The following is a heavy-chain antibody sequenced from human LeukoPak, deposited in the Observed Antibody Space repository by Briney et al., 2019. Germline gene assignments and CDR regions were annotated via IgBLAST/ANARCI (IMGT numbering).Heavy chain of an antibody. CDR2: ISGDGGST. D-gene: IGHD4-17*01. CDR1: GFTFDDYA. J-gene: IGHJ4*02. V-gene: IGHV3-43*02. CDR3: AKDMGDLDYGDLLFDY. Sequence: QPGGSLRLSCAASGFTFDDYAMHWGRQAPGKGLEWVSLISGDGGSTYYADSVKGRFTISRDNSKNSLYLQMSSLRTEDTALYYCAKDMGDLDYGDLLFDYWGQGTLVTVSS.